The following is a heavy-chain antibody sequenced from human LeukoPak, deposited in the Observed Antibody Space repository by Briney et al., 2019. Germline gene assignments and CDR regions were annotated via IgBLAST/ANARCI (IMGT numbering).Heavy chain of an antibody. Sequence: SQTLSLTCAISGDTVSSNSVAWNWIRQSPSRGLEWLGRTYYRSKWLNDYAGSVKSRITISPDTAKNQFSLQLKSITPGDTAVYYCARGKFNAFDFWGQGTKVTVSS. CDR2: TYYRSKWLN. V-gene: IGHV6-1*01. CDR1: GDTVSSNSVA. J-gene: IGHJ3*01. CDR3: ARGKFNAFDF.